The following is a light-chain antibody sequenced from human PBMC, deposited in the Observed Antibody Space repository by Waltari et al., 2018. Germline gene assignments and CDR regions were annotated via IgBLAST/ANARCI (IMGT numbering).Light chain of an antibody. J-gene: IGKJ1*01. Sequence: VLTQSPGTLSLSPGEKATLSCRASQSVSNNYLLWYQQKPWQAPRVLIYGTSNRATGIPDRFSGSGSGTDFTLTISRLEPEDFAVYYCQQFVSSPRTFGQGTKVEFK. CDR3: QQFVSSPRT. CDR1: QSVSNNY. V-gene: IGKV3-20*01. CDR2: GTS.